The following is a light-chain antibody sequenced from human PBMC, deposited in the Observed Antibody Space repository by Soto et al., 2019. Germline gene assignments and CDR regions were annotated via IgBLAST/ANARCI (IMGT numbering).Light chain of an antibody. CDR1: QSVSSN. J-gene: IGKJ1*01. Sequence: EIVLTQSPATLCLSPGEGATLSCRASQSVSSNLAWYQQKPGQAPRLLIYGASTRATGIPARFSGSGSGTEFTLTISSLQSEDFAVYYCQQYNNWPRGTFGQGTKVDIK. V-gene: IGKV3-15*01. CDR2: GAS. CDR3: QQYNNWPRGT.